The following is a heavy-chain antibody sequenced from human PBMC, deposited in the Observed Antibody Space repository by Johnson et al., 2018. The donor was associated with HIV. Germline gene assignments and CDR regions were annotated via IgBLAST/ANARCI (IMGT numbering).Heavy chain of an antibody. D-gene: IGHD6-25*01. CDR1: RFIFSSYW. CDR3: ARETKMPGAAGDAFDI. Sequence: VQLVESGGGLVQPGGSLRLSCTASRFIFSSYWMSWVRQAPGKGLEWVANIKEDGGERYYVVSMKGRFTISRDNAKNSVYLQMNSLRAEDTAIYYCARETKMPGAAGDAFDILGQGTLVTVSS. CDR2: IKEDGGER. V-gene: IGHV3-7*01. J-gene: IGHJ3*02.